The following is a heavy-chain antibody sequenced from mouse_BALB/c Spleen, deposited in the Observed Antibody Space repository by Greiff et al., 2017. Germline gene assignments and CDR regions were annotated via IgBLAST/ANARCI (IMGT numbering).Heavy chain of an antibody. Sequence: EVQLVESGGGLVQPGGSLKLSCAASGFTFSSYGMSWVRQTPDKRLELVATINSNGGSTYYPDSVKGRFTISRDNAKNTLYLQMSSLKSEDTAMYYCARDPSDGYYVNWYFDVWGAGTTVTVSS. V-gene: IGHV5-6-3*01. CDR2: INSNGGST. D-gene: IGHD2-3*01. CDR3: ARDPSDGYYVNWYFDV. CDR1: GFTFSSYG. J-gene: IGHJ1*01.